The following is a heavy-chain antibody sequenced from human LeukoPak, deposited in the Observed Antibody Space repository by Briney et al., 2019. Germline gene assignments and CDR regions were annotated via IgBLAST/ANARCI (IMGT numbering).Heavy chain of an antibody. V-gene: IGHV3-21*01. CDR2: ISSTGSYI. CDR3: AREMDDILTGYGLDY. J-gene: IGHJ4*02. CDR1: GFTFSSYS. D-gene: IGHD3-9*01. Sequence: GGSPRLSCAASGFTFSSYSMNWVRQAPGKGLEWVSSISSTGSYIFYADSVKGRFTISRDNAKNSLYLQMNSLRAEDTAAYYCAREMDDILTGYGLDYWGQGTLVTVSS.